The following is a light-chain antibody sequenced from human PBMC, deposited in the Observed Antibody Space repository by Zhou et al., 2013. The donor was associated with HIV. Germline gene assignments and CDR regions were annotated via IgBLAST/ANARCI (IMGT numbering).Light chain of an antibody. CDR3: GTWESSLTVVV. CDR1: SSNVGSNS. CDR2: RND. V-gene: IGLV1-44*01. Sequence: QSVLTQPPSASGTPGQRVTISCSGSSSNVGSNSVYWYQQFPGTAPKLLIYRNDQRPSGVPDRFSGSKSGTSASLVITGLQTGDEAAYYCGTWESSLTVVVFGGGTKL. J-gene: IGLJ2*01.